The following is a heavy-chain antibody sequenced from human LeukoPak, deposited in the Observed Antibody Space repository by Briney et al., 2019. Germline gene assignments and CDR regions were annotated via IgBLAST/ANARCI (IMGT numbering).Heavy chain of an antibody. J-gene: IGHJ4*02. CDR3: AASITIFGVVN. D-gene: IGHD3-3*01. Sequence: GASVKVSCKASGGTFSSYAISWVRQAPGQGLEWMGRIIPILGIANYAQKFQGRVTITADKSTSTAYMELSSLRSEDTAVYYCAASITIFGVVNWGQGTLVTVSS. CDR1: GGTFSSYA. V-gene: IGHV1-69*04. CDR2: IIPILGIA.